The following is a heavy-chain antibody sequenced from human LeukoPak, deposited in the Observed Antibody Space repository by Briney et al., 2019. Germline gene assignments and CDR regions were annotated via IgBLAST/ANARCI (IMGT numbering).Heavy chain of an antibody. CDR1: GGSISTSNSY. J-gene: IGHJ4*02. V-gene: IGHV4-39*01. CDR3: ARHRGIATADLYFAY. D-gene: IGHD6-13*01. Sequence: SETLSLTCAVSGGSISTSNSYWGWIRRPPGKGLEWVGSIYYSGNTYYNPSLKSRVTISVDTSKNQFSLKLSSVTAADTALYYCARHRGIATADLYFAYWGQGTLVTVSS. CDR2: IYYSGNT.